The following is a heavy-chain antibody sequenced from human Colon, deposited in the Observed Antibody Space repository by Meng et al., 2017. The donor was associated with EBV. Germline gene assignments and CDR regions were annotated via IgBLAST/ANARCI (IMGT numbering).Heavy chain of an antibody. D-gene: IGHD3-10*01. CDR3: LRGSGGSV. J-gene: IGHJ1*01. Sequence: QVPVCVYVPGAVKPSCTRSCTCVVSGTSITNQNWGAWVRQPPGKGLEWSGESAHRGSSAYNPSHKSRVRMSIDKYKNQFSMKLTSVAAADTAVYHCLRGSGGSVWGQGTLVTVSS. CDR1: GTSITNQNW. V-gene: IGHV4-4*02. CDR2: SAHRGSS.